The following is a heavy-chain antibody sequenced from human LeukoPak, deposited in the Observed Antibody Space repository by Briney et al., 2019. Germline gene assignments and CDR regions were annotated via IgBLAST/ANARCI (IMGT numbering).Heavy chain of an antibody. CDR3: ARVDVLRYFD. CDR2: ISAYNGNT. J-gene: IGHJ4*02. D-gene: IGHD3-9*01. CDR1: GYTFNRYG. Sequence: ASVKVSCKASGYTFNRYGISWVRQAPGQGFEWMGWISAYNGNTNNAQKLQGRVTLTTDTSTSTAYMELRSLRSDDTAVYYCARVDVLRYFDWGQGTLVTVSS. V-gene: IGHV1-18*01.